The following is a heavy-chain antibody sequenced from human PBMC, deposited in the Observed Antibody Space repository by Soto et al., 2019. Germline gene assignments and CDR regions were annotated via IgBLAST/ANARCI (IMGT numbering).Heavy chain of an antibody. CDR3: AIAARYAYYFWRTERRRNYYYGMDV. Sequence: SQTLSLPCALSGDGVSSNSAAWTCIRQSPSRGLEWLGRTYYRSKWNNDYAVSVKSRITNNPATSKNQFSLQLNSVTPEDTAVYYCAIAARYAYYFWRTERRRNYYYGMDVWGQGTTVTVSS. J-gene: IGHJ6*02. V-gene: IGHV6-1*01. CDR1: GDGVSSNSAA. CDR2: TYYRSKWNN. D-gene: IGHD3-3*01.